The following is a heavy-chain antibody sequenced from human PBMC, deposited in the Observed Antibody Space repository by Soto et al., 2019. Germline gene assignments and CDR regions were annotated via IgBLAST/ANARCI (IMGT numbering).Heavy chain of an antibody. V-gene: IGHV1-3*01. J-gene: IGHJ6*02. Sequence: ASVNVSCKASGYTFTSYAIHWVRQAPGQRLEWMGWINAGNGNTKYSQKFQGRVTITRDTSASTAYMELSSLRSEDTAVYYCARDLGYSSSSFYYYGMDVWGQGTTVTVSS. CDR3: ARDLGYSSSSFYYYGMDV. CDR1: GYTFTSYA. D-gene: IGHD6-6*01. CDR2: INAGNGNT.